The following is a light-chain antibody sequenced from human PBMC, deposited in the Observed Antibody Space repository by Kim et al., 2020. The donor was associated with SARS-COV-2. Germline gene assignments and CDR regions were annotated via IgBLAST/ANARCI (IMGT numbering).Light chain of an antibody. V-gene: IGKV3-15*01. J-gene: IGKJ1*01. CDR3: QQYNIWPRT. Sequence: EIVMTQSPATLSVSPGERATLSCRASQSVSSNLAWYQQKPGQTPRLLIYDASTRATGIPARFSGSGSATEFTLTISSLQSEDFAVYYCQQYNIWPRTFGQGTKVDIK. CDR2: DAS. CDR1: QSVSSN.